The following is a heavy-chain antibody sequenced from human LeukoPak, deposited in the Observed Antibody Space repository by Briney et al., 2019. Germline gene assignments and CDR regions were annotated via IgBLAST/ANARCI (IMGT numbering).Heavy chain of an antibody. J-gene: IGHJ4*02. CDR2: LYYSGST. V-gene: IGHV4-59*01. D-gene: IGHD2-15*01. Sequence: KTSETLSHTCTVSGASISSYYWSWIRQPPGKGLEWIGYLYYSGSTNYNPSLKSRVTISVDTSKNQFSLELSSVTAADTAVYTCARGGRYCSGGRCYETWGQGTLVTVSS. CDR3: ARGGRYCSGGRCYET. CDR1: GASISSYY.